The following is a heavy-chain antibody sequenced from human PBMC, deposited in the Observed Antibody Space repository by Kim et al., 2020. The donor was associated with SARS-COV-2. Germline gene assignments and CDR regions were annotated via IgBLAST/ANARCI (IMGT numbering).Heavy chain of an antibody. Sequence: YSPSFQGQVTSSADKAISTAYLQWSSLKASDAAMYYCARLVVAGTNWFDPWGQGTLVTVSS. V-gene: IGHV5-51*01. D-gene: IGHD6-19*01. J-gene: IGHJ5*02. CDR3: ARLVVAGTNWFDP.